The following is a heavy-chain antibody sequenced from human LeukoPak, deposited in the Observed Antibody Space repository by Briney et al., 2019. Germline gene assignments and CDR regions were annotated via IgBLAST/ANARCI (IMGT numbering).Heavy chain of an antibody. D-gene: IGHD6-13*01. J-gene: IGHJ3*02. V-gene: IGHV3-48*04. CDR1: GFTFNSYI. CDR3: AREGIADAFDI. Sequence: PGGSLRLSCAASGFTFNSYIMTWVRQAPGKGLEWVSYISSSSSTIYYADSVKGRFTISRDNAKNSLYLQMNSLRAEDTAVYYCAREGIADAFDIWGQGTMVTVSS. CDR2: ISSSSSTI.